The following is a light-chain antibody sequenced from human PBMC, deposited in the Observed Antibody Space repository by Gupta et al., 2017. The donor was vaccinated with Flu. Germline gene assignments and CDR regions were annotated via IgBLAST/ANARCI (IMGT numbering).Light chain of an antibody. J-gene: IGKJ1*01. Sequence: DIQMTQSPSSLSASVGDRVTITFQASQDISNYLNWYQQKPGKTPKLLIYDASNLETGVPSRFSGSGSGTDFTFTISSLPPEDIATYYCQQDDNLPRTFGQGTKVEIK. V-gene: IGKV1-33*01. CDR3: QQDDNLPRT. CDR1: QDISNY. CDR2: DAS.